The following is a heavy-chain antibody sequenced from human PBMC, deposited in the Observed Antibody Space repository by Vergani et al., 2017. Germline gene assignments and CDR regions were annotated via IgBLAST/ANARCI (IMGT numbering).Heavy chain of an antibody. V-gene: IGHV1-69*01. J-gene: IGHJ3*02. D-gene: IGHD6-13*01. CDR3: AREGVGVAAAGTEAFDI. CDR1: GGTFSSYA. Sequence: QVQLVQSGAEVKKPGSSVKVSCKASGGTFSSYAISWVRQAPGQGLEWMGGIIPICGTANYAQKSQGRVTITAAESTSTAYMELSSLRSEDTAVYYCAREGVGVAAAGTEAFDIWGQGTMVTVSS. CDR2: IIPICGTA.